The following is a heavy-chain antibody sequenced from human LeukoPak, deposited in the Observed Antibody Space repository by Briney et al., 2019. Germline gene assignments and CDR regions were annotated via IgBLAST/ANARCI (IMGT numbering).Heavy chain of an antibody. CDR1: GFTFSSYS. D-gene: IGHD2-15*01. CDR3: AREGATPWIQPLQREFDY. Sequence: GGSLRLSCAASGFTFSSYSMNWVRQAPGKGLEWVSYISSSSSTIYYADSVKGRFTISRDNAKNSLYLQMNSLRDEDTAVYYCAREGATPWIQPLQREFDYWGQGTLVTVSS. V-gene: IGHV3-48*02. CDR2: ISSSSSTI. J-gene: IGHJ4*02.